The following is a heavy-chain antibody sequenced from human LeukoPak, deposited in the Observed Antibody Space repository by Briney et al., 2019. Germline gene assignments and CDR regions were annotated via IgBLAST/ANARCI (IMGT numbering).Heavy chain of an antibody. V-gene: IGHV4-39*01. CDR1: GGSITARRQY. D-gene: IGHD3-10*01. CDR2: IYYSGNA. J-gene: IGHJ4*02. Sequence: SETLSPTCSVSGGSITARRQYWGWIRQSPGKGLEWIGSIYYSGNAYYRPSLTSRATISIDNSKKQISLRLTSVTATDTAIYYCASHDEGSYFESWGPGTLVTVSS. CDR3: ASHDEGSYFES.